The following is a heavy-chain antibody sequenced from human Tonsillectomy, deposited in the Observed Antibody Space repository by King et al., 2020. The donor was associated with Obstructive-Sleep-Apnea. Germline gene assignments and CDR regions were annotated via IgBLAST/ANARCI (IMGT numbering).Heavy chain of an antibody. CDR2: IHPTNGGA. V-gene: IGHV1-2*06. Sequence: QLVQSGPEVKEPGASLKVSCRPSGYTFSGHNIHWVRQAPGQGLEWMGRIHPTNGGANYPQTFQARVTMTRDTSNNTIYLELRRLTSDDTAMYCCARGLNNYDYLIDFWGLGTLVTVSS. D-gene: IGHD3-3*01. CDR1: GYTFSGHN. J-gene: IGHJ4*02. CDR3: ARGLNNYDYLIDF.